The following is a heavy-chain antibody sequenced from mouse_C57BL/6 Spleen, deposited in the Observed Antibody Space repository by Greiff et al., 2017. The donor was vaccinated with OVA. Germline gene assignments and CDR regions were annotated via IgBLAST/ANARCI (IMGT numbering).Heavy chain of an antibody. Sequence: VQLQQPGAELVMPGASVKLSCKASGYTFTSYWMHWVKQRPGQGLEWIGEIDPSDSYTNYNQKFKGKSTLTVDKSSSTAYMQLSSLTSEDSAVYYCARFYYSNYGAMDYWGQGTSVTVSS. D-gene: IGHD2-5*01. CDR2: IDPSDSYT. CDR1: GYTFTSYW. CDR3: ARFYYSNYGAMDY. V-gene: IGHV1-69*01. J-gene: IGHJ4*01.